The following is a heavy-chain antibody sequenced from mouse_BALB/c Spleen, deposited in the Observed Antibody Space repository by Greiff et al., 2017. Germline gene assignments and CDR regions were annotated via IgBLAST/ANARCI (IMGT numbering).Heavy chain of an antibody. CDR1: GFTFSSFG. CDR3: ARAGDAMDY. Sequence: EVQVVESGGGLVQPGGSRKLSCAASGFTFSSFGMHWVRQAPEKGLEWVAYISSGSSTIYYADTVKGRFTISRDNPKNTLFLQMTSLRSEDTAMYYCARAGDAMDYWGQGTSVTVSS. V-gene: IGHV5-17*02. J-gene: IGHJ4*01. CDR2: ISSGSSTI.